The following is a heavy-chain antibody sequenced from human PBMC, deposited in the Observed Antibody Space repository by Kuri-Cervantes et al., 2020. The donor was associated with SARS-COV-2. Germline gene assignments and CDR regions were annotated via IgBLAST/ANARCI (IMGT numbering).Heavy chain of an antibody. Sequence: GGSLRLSCAASGLTFSSYAMHWVRQAPGKGLEWVAVISYDGSNKYYADSVKGRFTISRDNSKNTLYLQMNSLRAEDTAVYYCARDAYYYDSSGYYYYYGMDVWGQGTTVTVSS. CDR3: ARDAYYYDSSGYYYYYGMDV. V-gene: IGHV3-30-3*01. J-gene: IGHJ6*02. D-gene: IGHD3-22*01. CDR1: GLTFSSYA. CDR2: ISYDGSNK.